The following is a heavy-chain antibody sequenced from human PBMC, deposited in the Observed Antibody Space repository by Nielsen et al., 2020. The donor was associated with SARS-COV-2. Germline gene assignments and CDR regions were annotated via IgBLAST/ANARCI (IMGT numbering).Heavy chain of an antibody. V-gene: IGHV4-34*01. J-gene: IGHJ4*02. CDR3: ARRKGVVVAAKYYFDY. Sequence: ESLKISCAVYGGSFSGYYWSWIRQPPGKGLEWIGEINHSGSTNYNPSLKSRVTISVDTSKNQFSLKLSSVTAADTAVYYCARRKGVVVAAKYYFDYWGQGTLVTVSS. CDR1: GGSFSGYY. D-gene: IGHD2-15*01. CDR2: INHSGST.